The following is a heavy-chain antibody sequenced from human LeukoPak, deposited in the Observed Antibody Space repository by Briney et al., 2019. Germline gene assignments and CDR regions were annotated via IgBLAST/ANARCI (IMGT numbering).Heavy chain of an antibody. Sequence: SGPTLVKPTQTLTLTCTFSGFSLSTSGVGVGWIRQPPGKALEWLALIYWNDDKRYSPSLKSRLTITKDTSKNQVVLTMTNMDPVDTATYYCAHRQDSSSDGVWFDPWGQGTLVTVSS. D-gene: IGHD6-6*01. CDR2: IYWNDDK. CDR3: AHRQDSSSDGVWFDP. J-gene: IGHJ5*02. V-gene: IGHV2-5*01. CDR1: GFSLSTSGVG.